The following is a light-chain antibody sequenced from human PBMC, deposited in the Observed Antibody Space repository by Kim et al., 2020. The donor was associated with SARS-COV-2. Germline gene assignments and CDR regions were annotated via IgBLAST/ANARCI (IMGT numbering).Light chain of an antibody. CDR2: AAS. CDR3: QQYYSYPRT. Sequence: AIRMTQSPSSFSASTGDRVTITCRASQGISSYLAWYLQKPGKAPKLLIYAASTLQSGVPSRFSGSGSGTDFTLTISCLQSEDFATYYCQQYYSYPRTFGQGTKVDIK. V-gene: IGKV1-8*01. J-gene: IGKJ1*01. CDR1: QGISSY.